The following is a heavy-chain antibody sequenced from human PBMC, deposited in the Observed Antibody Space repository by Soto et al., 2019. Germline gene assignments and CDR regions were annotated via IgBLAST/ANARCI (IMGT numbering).Heavy chain of an antibody. D-gene: IGHD3-22*01. CDR1: GFTFTRYY. V-gene: IGHV3-13*01. J-gene: IGHJ6*02. Sequence: PGGSLRLSCAASGFTFTRYYMTWVRLTAGKGLEWVSSIGTDGDTYKVDSVTGRFTISREDDKNSVYLQMNSLEAGDTAVYYCERAYYDGSGYPVSGMDVCGQGSMGTVFS. CDR3: ERAYYDGSGYPVSGMDV. CDR2: IGTDGDT.